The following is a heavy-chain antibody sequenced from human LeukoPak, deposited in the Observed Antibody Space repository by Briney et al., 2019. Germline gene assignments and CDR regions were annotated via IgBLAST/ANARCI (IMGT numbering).Heavy chain of an antibody. Sequence: PSETLSLTCAVYGGSFNSYYWSWIRQPPGKGLEWIGEINHSGSTNYNPSLKGRVTISVDTSKNQFSLKLSSVTAADTAVYYCARHRATYYYGSGGTDYWGQGTLVTVSS. CDR1: GGSFNSYY. V-gene: IGHV4-34*01. CDR3: ARHRATYYYGSGGTDY. CDR2: INHSGST. J-gene: IGHJ4*02. D-gene: IGHD3-10*01.